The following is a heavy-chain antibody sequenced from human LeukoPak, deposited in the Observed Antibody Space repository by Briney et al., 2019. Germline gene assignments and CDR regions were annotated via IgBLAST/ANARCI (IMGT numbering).Heavy chain of an antibody. V-gene: IGHV3-7*01. J-gene: IGHJ4*02. CDR3: AREGYCSGGSCFSDY. CDR2: IKQDGTEK. CDR1: GFTFSNYW. D-gene: IGHD2-15*01. Sequence: GGSLRLSCAASGFTFSNYWMTWVRQAPGKGLEWVANIKQDGTEKYYVDSVKARFTISRDNAKNSMYLQMNSLRAEDTAVYYCAREGYCSGGSCFSDYWGQGTLVTVSS.